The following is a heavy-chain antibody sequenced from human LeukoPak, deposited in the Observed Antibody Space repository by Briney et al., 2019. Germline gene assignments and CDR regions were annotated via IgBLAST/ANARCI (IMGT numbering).Heavy chain of an antibody. CDR3: ARHRKGYSGYWNYYYYYMDV. CDR1: GFTFSDFY. D-gene: IGHD5-12*01. V-gene: IGHV3-11*04. Sequence: GGSLRLSCAASGFTFSDFYMTWIRQAPGKGLEWVSYISSSGSTIYYADSVKGRFTISRDNANNSLYLQMNSLRAEDTALYYCARHRKGYSGYWNYYYYYMDVWGKGTTVTVSS. J-gene: IGHJ6*03. CDR2: ISSSGSTI.